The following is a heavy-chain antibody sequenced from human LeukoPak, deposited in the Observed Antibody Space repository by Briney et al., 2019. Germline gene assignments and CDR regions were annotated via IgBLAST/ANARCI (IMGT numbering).Heavy chain of an antibody. CDR3: ARVWGSDCSGGSCPTAFDI. Sequence: SQTLSLTCTVSGGSISSGDYYWSWIRQPPGKGLEWIGYIYYSGSTYYNPSLKSRVTISVDTSKNQLPLKLSSVTAADTAVYYCARVWGSDCSGGSCPTAFDIWGQGTMVTVSS. V-gene: IGHV4-30-4*01. CDR2: IYYSGST. CDR1: GGSISSGDYY. J-gene: IGHJ3*02. D-gene: IGHD2-15*01.